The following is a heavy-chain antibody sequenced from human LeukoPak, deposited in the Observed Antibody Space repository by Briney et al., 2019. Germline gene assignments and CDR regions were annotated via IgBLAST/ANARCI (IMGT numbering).Heavy chain of an antibody. J-gene: IGHJ6*04. CDR3: AREYRILRYCDWSLDV. CDR2: ISSNGGST. CDR1: GFTFSSYA. D-gene: IGHD3-9*01. Sequence: GGSLRLSCAASGFTFSSYAMHWVRQAPGKGLEYVPAISSNGGSTYYANSVKGRFTISRDNSKNTLYLQMGSLRAEDMAVYYCAREYRILRYCDWSLDVWGKGTTVTVSS. V-gene: IGHV3-64*01.